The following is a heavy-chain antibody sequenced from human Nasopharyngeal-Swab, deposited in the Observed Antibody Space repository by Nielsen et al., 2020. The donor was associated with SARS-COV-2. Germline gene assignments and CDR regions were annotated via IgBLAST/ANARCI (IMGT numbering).Heavy chain of an antibody. J-gene: IGHJ6*03. V-gene: IGHV3-74*01. Sequence: WIRQPPGKGLLWVSRINTDGGSTPYADSVKGRFIISRDNAKNTLYLQMNSLRAEDTAVYYCARASYRGYYYMDVWGKGTTVTVSS. CDR3: ARASYRGYYYMDV. CDR2: INTDGGST. D-gene: IGHD1-26*01.